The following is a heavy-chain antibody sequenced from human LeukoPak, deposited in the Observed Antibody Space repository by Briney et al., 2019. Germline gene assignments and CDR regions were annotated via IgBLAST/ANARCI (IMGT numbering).Heavy chain of an antibody. CDR1: GFTFDDYG. Sequence: GGSLRLSCAASGFTFDDYGMSWVRQAPGKGLEWVSGINWNGGSTGYADSVKGRFTISRDNAKNSVYLQMNSLRAEDTALYYCARGYCSSTSCSAGSFNWFDPSGQGTLVTVSS. CDR2: INWNGGST. J-gene: IGHJ5*02. CDR3: ARGYCSSTSCSAGSFNWFDP. D-gene: IGHD2-2*01. V-gene: IGHV3-20*04.